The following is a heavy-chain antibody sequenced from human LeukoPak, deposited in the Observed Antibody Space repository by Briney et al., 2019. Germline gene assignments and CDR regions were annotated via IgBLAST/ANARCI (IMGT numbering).Heavy chain of an antibody. D-gene: IGHD1-1*01. CDR2: IIPIFGTA. J-gene: IGHJ4*02. Sequence: SVKVSCKASGATFSSYAISWVRQAPGPGLEWMGGIIPIFGTANYAEKFQGRVTITADESTSTAYMELSSLRSEDTAVYYCAGVDTTLSYKLDYWGQGTLVTVSS. CDR3: AGVDTTLSYKLDY. CDR1: GATFSSYA. V-gene: IGHV1-69*01.